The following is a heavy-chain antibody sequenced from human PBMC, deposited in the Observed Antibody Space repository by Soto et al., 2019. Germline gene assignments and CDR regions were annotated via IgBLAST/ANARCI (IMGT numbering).Heavy chain of an antibody. Sequence: SETLSLTCTVSGGSISSYYWSWIRQPPGKGPEWIGYIYYSGSTNYNPSLKSRVTISVDTSKNQFSLKLSSVTAADTAVYYCARRGAFDIWGQGTMVTVSS. V-gene: IGHV4-59*01. CDR2: IYYSGST. CDR3: ARRGAFDI. J-gene: IGHJ3*02. CDR1: GGSISSYY.